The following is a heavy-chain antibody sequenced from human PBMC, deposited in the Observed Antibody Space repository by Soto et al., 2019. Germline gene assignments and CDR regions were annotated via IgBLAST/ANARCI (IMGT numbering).Heavy chain of an antibody. D-gene: IGHD4-17*01. Sequence: GGSLRLSCAASGFTFSSYAMSWVRQAPGKGLEWVSAISGSGGSTYYADSVKGRFTISRDNSKNTLYLQMNSLRAEDTAVYYCAGSTPDYGDYYYGMDVWGQGTTVTVSS. V-gene: IGHV3-23*01. J-gene: IGHJ6*02. CDR3: AGSTPDYGDYYYGMDV. CDR1: GFTFSSYA. CDR2: ISGSGGST.